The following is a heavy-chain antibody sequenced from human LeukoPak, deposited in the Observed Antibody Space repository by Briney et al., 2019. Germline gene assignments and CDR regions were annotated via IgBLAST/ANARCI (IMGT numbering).Heavy chain of an antibody. V-gene: IGHV3-48*01. CDR3: ARVLRYFDWLSPPDY. CDR2: ISSSSSTI. Sequence: GGSLSLPFPPLGFPFSSYGLNWFGQAPGRGLEGVSSISSSSSTIYYADSVKGRFTISRGNAKNSLYLQMNSLRAEDTAVYYCARVLRYFDWLSPPDYWGQGTLVTVSS. CDR1: GFPFSSYG. D-gene: IGHD3-9*01. J-gene: IGHJ4*02.